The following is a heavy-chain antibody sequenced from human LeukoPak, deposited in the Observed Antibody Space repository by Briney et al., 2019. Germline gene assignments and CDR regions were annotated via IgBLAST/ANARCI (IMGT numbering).Heavy chain of an antibody. CDR2: IYSGGST. CDR3: ARGIEGYFDY. D-gene: IGHD3-16*02. Sequence: PGGSLRLSCAASRFTVSSNYMSWVRQAPGKGLEWVSVIYSGGSTYYADSVKGRFTISRDNSKNTLYLQMNSLRAEDTAVYYCARGIEGYFDYWGQGTLVTVSS. CDR1: RFTVSSNY. V-gene: IGHV3-66*01. J-gene: IGHJ4*02.